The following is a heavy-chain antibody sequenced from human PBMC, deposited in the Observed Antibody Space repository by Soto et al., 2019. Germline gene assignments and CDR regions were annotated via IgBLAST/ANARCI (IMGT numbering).Heavy chain of an antibody. D-gene: IGHD3-22*01. Sequence: TLSLTCAVYGGSFSGYYWSWIRQPPGKGLEWIGEINHSGSTNYNPSLKSRVTISVDTSKDQFSLNLRSVTAADTAVYYCARAPLYHYDSRGYYRHFDYWGQGTLVTVSS. CDR3: ARAPLYHYDSRGYYRHFDY. V-gene: IGHV4-34*01. CDR1: GGSFSGYY. CDR2: INHSGST. J-gene: IGHJ4*02.